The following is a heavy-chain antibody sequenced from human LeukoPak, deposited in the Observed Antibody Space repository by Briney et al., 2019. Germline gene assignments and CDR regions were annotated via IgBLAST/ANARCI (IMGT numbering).Heavy chain of an antibody. CDR2: ISTSSNI. J-gene: IGHJ4*02. D-gene: IGHD4-23*01. V-gene: IGHV3-69-1*01. Sequence: GGSLRLSCAASGFTFTDYTINWVPQAPGKGLEWVSSISTSSNIYYADSVKGRFTVSRDNAKNSVYLQTNSLRAEDTAVYYCARDRSYVGFDYWGQGTLVTVSS. CDR3: ARDRSYVGFDY. CDR1: GFTFTDYT.